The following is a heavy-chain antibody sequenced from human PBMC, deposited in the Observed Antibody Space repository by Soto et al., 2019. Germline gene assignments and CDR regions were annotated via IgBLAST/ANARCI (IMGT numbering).Heavy chain of an antibody. CDR2: ISYDGGHE. V-gene: IGHV3-30*03. J-gene: IGHJ5*02. CDR1: GFSFRNNG. CDR3: ARGSHRGEYQLLPAVDWFDP. D-gene: IGHD2-2*01. Sequence: GGSLRLSCAASGFSFRNNGMHWVRQAPGKGLEFVAVISYDGGHEDYADYVKGRFTISRDNAKNSLYLQMNSLRAEDTVVYYCARGSHRGEYQLLPAVDWFDPWGQGTLVTVSS.